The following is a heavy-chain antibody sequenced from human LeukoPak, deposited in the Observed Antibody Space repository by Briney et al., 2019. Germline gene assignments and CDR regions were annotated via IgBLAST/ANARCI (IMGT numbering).Heavy chain of an antibody. CDR1: GFTVDSNY. CDR3: ARTRSSGYLTLGY. CDR2: IYTGGNT. Sequence: GGSLRLSCAASGFTVDSNYLSWVRQAPGKGLEWVSTIYTGGNTYYAASVKGRFTISRDNAENSLYLQMSSLRAEDTAVYYCARTRSSGYLTLGYWGQGTLVTVSS. J-gene: IGHJ4*02. D-gene: IGHD3-22*01. V-gene: IGHV3-53*01.